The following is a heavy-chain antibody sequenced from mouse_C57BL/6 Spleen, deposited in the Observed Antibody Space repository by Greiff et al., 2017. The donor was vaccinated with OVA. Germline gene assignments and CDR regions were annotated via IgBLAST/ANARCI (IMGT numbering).Heavy chain of an antibody. CDR1: GYTFTSYW. CDR2: LAPSDSET. J-gene: IGHJ1*03. Sequence: VQLQQPGAELVRPGSSVKLSCKASGYTFTSYWMHWVKQRPIQGLEWIGNLAPSDSETHYTQKFKDTATLTVDKSSRPAYMQLSSLTAEDSAVYYGATVRYFDDWGTGTTVTVSS. V-gene: IGHV1-52*01. D-gene: IGHD2-5*01. CDR3: ATVRYFDD.